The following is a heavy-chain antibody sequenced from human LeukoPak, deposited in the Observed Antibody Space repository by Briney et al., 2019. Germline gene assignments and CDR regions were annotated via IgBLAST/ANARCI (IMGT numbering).Heavy chain of an antibody. CDR1: GGSINNYY. CDR2: IYYSGST. CDR3: ARLGLAGSAGRTYYFDY. V-gene: IGHV4-59*08. D-gene: IGHD1-26*01. J-gene: IGHJ4*02. Sequence: PSETLSLTCTVSGGSINNYYWSWIRQPPGKGLEWIGYIYYSGSTNYSPSLKSRVTLSVDTSKNQFSLKLNSVTAADTAVYYCARLGLAGSAGRTYYFDYWGQGILVTVSS.